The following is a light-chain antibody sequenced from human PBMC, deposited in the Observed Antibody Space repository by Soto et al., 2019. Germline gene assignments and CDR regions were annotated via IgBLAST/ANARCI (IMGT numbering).Light chain of an antibody. CDR1: GSNIGAGYD. J-gene: IGLJ2*01. Sequence: QSVLTQPPSVSGAPGQRATFSGTGRGSNIGAGYDVHWYQQLPGTAPKLLIYGNSNRPSGVPDRFSGSKSGTSASLAITGLQAEDEADYYCQSYDSSLSGSGVVFGGGTKLTVL. CDR3: QSYDSSLSGSGVV. V-gene: IGLV1-40*01. CDR2: GNS.